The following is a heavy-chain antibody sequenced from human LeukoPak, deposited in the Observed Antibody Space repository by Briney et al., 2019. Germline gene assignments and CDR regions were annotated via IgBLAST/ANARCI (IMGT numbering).Heavy chain of an antibody. V-gene: IGHV3-30*02. Sequence: GALXLSCTASGFTFSSYGMHWVRQAPGKGLEWVAFIRYDESNKYYADSVKGRFTISRDNSKNTLYLQMNSLRAEDTAVYHCAKDRPRGDFWSGYYLGVDAFDIWGQGTMVTVSS. CDR1: GFTFSSYG. D-gene: IGHD3-3*01. CDR3: AKDRPRGDFWSGYYLGVDAFDI. J-gene: IGHJ3*02. CDR2: IRYDESNK.